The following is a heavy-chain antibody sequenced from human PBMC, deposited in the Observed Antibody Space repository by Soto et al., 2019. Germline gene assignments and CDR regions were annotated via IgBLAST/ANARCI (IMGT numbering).Heavy chain of an antibody. V-gene: IGHV5-51*01. Sequence: PGESLKISCEASGYSFTTYWIGWVRQMSGKGLEWMGIIYPGDSDTRYSPSFQGQVTISADKSISTAYLQWSSLKASDTAMYYCARRDKRAFDIWGQGTMVTVSS. J-gene: IGHJ3*02. CDR1: GYSFTTYW. CDR3: ARRDKRAFDI. CDR2: IYPGDSDT.